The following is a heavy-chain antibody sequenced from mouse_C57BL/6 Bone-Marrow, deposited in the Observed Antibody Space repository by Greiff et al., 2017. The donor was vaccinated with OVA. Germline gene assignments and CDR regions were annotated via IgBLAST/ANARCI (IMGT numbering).Heavy chain of an antibody. V-gene: IGHV10-1*01. Sequence: EVQRVESGGGLVQPKGSLKLSCAASGFSFTTYAMNWVRQAPGKGLEWVARIRSKSNNYATYYADSLKDRFTISRDASESMLYLQMNNLKTEDTAIYYCVRHDVYWYFDVWGTGTTVTVSS. CDR3: VRHDVYWYFDV. D-gene: IGHD2-3*01. CDR2: IRSKSNNYAT. J-gene: IGHJ1*03. CDR1: GFSFTTYA.